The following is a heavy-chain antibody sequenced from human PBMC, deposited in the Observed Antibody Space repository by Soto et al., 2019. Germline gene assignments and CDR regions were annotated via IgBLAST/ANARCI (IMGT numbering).Heavy chain of an antibody. CDR3: ARGEPSYSYYYGSGSYY. Sequence: PWGFLRLFCAASGFTFSSYLMHWVRQAPGKGLVWVSRINSDGSSTSYADSVKGRFTISRDNAKNTLYLQMNSLRAEDTAVYYCARGEPSYSYYYGSGSYYWGQGTLVTVSS. CDR2: INSDGSST. V-gene: IGHV3-74*01. D-gene: IGHD3-10*01. CDR1: GFTFSSYL. J-gene: IGHJ4*02.